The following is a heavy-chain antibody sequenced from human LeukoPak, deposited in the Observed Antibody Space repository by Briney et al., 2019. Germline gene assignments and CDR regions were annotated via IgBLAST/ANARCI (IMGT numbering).Heavy chain of an antibody. CDR2: IYYSGST. CDR1: GGSISSYY. J-gene: IGHJ4*02. CDR3: ARTYYYDSTPDLDY. V-gene: IGHV4-59*12. Sequence: SETLSLTCTVSGGSISSYYWSWIRQPPGKGLEWIGYIYYSGSTNYNPSLKSRVTISVDTSKNQFSLKLSSVTAAGTAVYYCARTYYYDSTPDLDYWGQGTLVTVSS. D-gene: IGHD3-22*01.